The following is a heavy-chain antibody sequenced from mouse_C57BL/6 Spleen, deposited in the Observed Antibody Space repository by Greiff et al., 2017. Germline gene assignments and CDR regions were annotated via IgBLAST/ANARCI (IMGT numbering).Heavy chain of an antibody. CDR3: ARLNGYYLDY. D-gene: IGHD2-2*01. V-gene: IGHV5-6*01. Sequence: EVMLVESGGDLVKPGGSLKLSCAASGFTFSSYGMSWVRQTPDKRLEWVATISSGGSYTYYPDSVKGRFTISRDNAKNTLYLQMSSLKSEDTAMXYCARLNGYYLDYWGQGTTLTVSS. CDR2: ISSGGSYT. CDR1: GFTFSSYG. J-gene: IGHJ2*01.